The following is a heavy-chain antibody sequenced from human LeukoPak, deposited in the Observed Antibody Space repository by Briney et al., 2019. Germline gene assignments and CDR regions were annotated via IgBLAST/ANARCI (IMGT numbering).Heavy chain of an antibody. CDR2: ISSSSSHT. J-gene: IGHJ4*02. V-gene: IGHV3-11*06. Sequence: PGGSLRLSCGASEFAFSDFYMTWIRQAPGNGLEWVSYISSSSSHTNYADSVKGRFTISRDNAKNSLYLQMNSLRAEDTAVYYCARTNLGSGWRFDYWGQGTLVTVSS. CDR3: ARTNLGSGWRFDY. CDR1: EFAFSDFY. D-gene: IGHD6-19*01.